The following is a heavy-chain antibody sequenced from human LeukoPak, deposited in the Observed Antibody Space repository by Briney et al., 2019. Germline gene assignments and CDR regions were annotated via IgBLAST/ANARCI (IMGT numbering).Heavy chain of an antibody. CDR1: GFTFSSYE. V-gene: IGHV3-48*03. J-gene: IGHJ6*02. CDR2: ISSSGSTI. D-gene: IGHD4-17*01. Sequence: PGGSLRLSCAASGFTFSSYEMNWVRQAPGKGLEWVSYISSSGSTIYYTDSVKGRFTISRDNAKNSLYLQMNSLRAEDTSVYYCALQRYGDYSNMDVWGQGTTVTVSS. CDR3: ALQRYGDYSNMDV.